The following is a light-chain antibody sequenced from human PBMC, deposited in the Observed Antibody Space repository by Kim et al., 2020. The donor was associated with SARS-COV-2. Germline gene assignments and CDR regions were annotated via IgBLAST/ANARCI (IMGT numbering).Light chain of an antibody. Sequence: VTISCTRSRGDIDHNFVHWYQQRPGRPPLTVISEDNQRNSGVPDRFSGSIDSSSNSASLTISGLTTEDEADYYCQSYDDRQRSWVFGGGTQLTVL. J-gene: IGLJ3*02. CDR3: QSYDDRQRSWV. V-gene: IGLV6-57*01. CDR1: RGDIDHNF. CDR2: EDN.